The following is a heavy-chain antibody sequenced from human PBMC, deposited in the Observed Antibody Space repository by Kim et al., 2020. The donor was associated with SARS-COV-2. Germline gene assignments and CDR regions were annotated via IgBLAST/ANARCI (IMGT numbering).Heavy chain of an antibody. Sequence: ASVKVSCKASGYTFTSYGISWVRQAPGQRLEWMGWINAGSGNTEYSQKFQGRLIITRDTSASTAYMELSSLRSEDTAVYYCARGGAVLRFLEWLSSYFDYWGQGTLVTVSS. J-gene: IGHJ4*02. CDR3: ARGGAVLRFLEWLSSYFDY. V-gene: IGHV1-3*01. CDR1: GYTFTSYG. D-gene: IGHD3-3*01. CDR2: INAGSGNT.